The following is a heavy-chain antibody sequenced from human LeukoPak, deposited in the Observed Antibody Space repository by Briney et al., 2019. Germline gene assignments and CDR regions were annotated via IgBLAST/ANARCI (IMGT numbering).Heavy chain of an antibody. J-gene: IGHJ6*03. Sequence: WASVKVSCKASGYTFNLYGVNWVRQAPGQGLEWMGWISGFNGHTKYAQNLQDRVTMTTDTSTSTAYIELRSLRSDDTAVYYCARAWLRRKFYYYMDVWGKGTTVTVSS. D-gene: IGHD5-12*01. V-gene: IGHV1-18*01. CDR3: ARAWLRRKFYYYMDV. CDR1: GYTFNLYG. CDR2: ISGFNGHT.